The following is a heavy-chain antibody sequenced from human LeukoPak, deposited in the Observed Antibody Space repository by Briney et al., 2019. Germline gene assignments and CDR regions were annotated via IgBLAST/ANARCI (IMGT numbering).Heavy chain of an antibody. CDR1: GGSISSGGYY. CDR2: IYYSGST. D-gene: IGHD3-10*01. CDR3: ASHLWFEKYFDY. J-gene: IGHJ4*02. V-gene: IGHV4-31*01. Sequence: SQTLSLNCTVSGGSISSGGYYWSWIRQHPGKSLEWIGYIYYSGSTYYNPSLKSLVTISVDTSKNQFSLKLSSVAAADPAVYYCASHLWFEKYFDYWGQGTLVTVSS.